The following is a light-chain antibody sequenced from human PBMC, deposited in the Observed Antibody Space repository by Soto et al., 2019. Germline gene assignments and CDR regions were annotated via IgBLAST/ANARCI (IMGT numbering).Light chain of an antibody. CDR1: SSDVGAYNF. Sequence: QSVLTQPAGVSGSPGQSSTVSCTGTSSDVGAYNFVSWHQQHPGKAPKLMIYNVYDRPSGISYRFSGSKSGNTASLTISGLQGEDEADYYCSAYTVSRTYVFGTGTKVTVL. J-gene: IGLJ1*01. CDR3: SAYTVSRTYV. CDR2: NVY. V-gene: IGLV2-14*03.